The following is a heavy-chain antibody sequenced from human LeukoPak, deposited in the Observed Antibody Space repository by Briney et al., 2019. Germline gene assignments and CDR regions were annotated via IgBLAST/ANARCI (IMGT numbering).Heavy chain of an antibody. Sequence: ASVEVSCKASGYTFTSYDINWVRQATGQGLEWMGWMNPNSGNTGYAQKFQGGVTMTRNTSISTAYMELSSLRSEDTAVYYCARGPFGGDAFDIWGQGTMVTVSS. CDR2: MNPNSGNT. J-gene: IGHJ3*02. D-gene: IGHD3-10*01. CDR3: ARGPFGGDAFDI. V-gene: IGHV1-8*01. CDR1: GYTFTSYD.